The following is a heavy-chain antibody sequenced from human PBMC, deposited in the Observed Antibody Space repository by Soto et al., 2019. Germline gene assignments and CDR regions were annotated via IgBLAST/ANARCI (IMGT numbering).Heavy chain of an antibody. CDR3: ARHSSGWYHFDY. V-gene: IGHV4-61*01. J-gene: IGHJ4*02. CDR2: IYYTGST. CDR1: SGSVSSGSFY. Sequence: LSLTCTVSSGSVSSGSFYWSWIRQPPGRGLEWIAYIYYTGSTKYNPSLKSRVTISVDTSKNQFSLKLTSVTAADTAVYYCARHSSGWYHFDYWGQGTLVTVSS. D-gene: IGHD6-19*01.